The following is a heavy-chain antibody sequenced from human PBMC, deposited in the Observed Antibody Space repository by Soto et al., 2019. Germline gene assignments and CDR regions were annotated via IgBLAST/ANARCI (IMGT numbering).Heavy chain of an antibody. J-gene: IGHJ4*02. Sequence: EVQLLESGGGLVQPGGSLRLSCAASGFTFDSYAMTWVRQAPGKGLEWVSAISAGGGRTDYADSVKGRFTISRDNSKNTLYLQMNSLRAEDTAIYYCAKRVSAATYFFDYWGQGTLVTVSS. CDR3: AKRVSAATYFFDY. V-gene: IGHV3-23*01. CDR2: ISAGGGRT. CDR1: GFTFDSYA. D-gene: IGHD2-15*01.